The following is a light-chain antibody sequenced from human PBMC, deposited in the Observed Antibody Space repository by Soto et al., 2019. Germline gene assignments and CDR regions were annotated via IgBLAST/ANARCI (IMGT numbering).Light chain of an antibody. CDR1: SSDVGGYNY. Sequence: QSALTQPRSVSGSPGQSVTISCTGTSSDVGGYNYVSWYQQHPGKAPNLMIYDVSQRPSGVPDRFSGSKSGNTASLTISGLQAEDEADYYCCSYAGSYPYVFGAGTKLTVL. CDR2: DVS. CDR3: CSYAGSYPYV. J-gene: IGLJ1*01. V-gene: IGLV2-11*01.